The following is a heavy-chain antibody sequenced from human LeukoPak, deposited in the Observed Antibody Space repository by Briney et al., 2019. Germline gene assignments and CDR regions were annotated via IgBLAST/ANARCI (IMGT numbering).Heavy chain of an antibody. CDR1: GFTFSSYA. V-gene: IGHV3-23*01. CDR3: AKDRSAATDY. J-gene: IGHJ4*02. Sequence: GGSLILSCAASGFTFSSYAMSWVRQAPGKGLEWVSAISGSGVSTYYADSVKGRFTISRDNSKNTLYLQMNSLRAEDTAVYYCAKDRSAATDYWGQGTLVTVSS. D-gene: IGHD2-15*01. CDR2: ISGSGVST.